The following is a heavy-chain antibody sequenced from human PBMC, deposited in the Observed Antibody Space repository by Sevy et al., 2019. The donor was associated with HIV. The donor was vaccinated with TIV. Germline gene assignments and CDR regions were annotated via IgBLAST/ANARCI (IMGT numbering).Heavy chain of an antibody. J-gene: IGHJ4*02. V-gene: IGHV3-13*01. CDR3: ARVMGSSSSAAIDY. CDR1: GFTFNSYD. CDR2: IGTAGDT. Sequence: GGSLGLSCAASGFTFNSYDMHWVRQATGKGLEWVSAIGTAGDTYYPGSVKGRFTISRENAKNSLYLQMNSLRAGDTAVYYCARVMGSSSSAAIDYWGQGTLVTVSS. D-gene: IGHD6-6*01.